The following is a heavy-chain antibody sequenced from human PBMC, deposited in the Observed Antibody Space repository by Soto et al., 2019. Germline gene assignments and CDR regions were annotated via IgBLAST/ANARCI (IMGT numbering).Heavy chain of an antibody. V-gene: IGHV3-23*01. J-gene: IGHJ6*02. Sequence: GGSLRLSCAASGFTFSNYAMSWVRQAPGKGLEWVSAISGSGGSTYYAGSVQGRLTISRVNSKNTLYLQMNSLRAEDTAVYYYAKNICNGGSCHLYYYYGLEVGGEGTAVTGSS. CDR1: GFTFSNYA. D-gene: IGHD2-15*01. CDR3: AKNICNGGSCHLYYYYGLEV. CDR2: ISGSGGST.